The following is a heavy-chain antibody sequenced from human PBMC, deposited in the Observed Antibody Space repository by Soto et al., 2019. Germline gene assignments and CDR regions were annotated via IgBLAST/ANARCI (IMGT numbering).Heavy chain of an antibody. Sequence: QVQLQESGPGLVTPSETLSLTCTVSGGSLSSYYWTWIRQSPGKGLEWIGYVYFSGNTNSNPSLKSRVTISIDTSKNQFSLRLASVTAADTAFYYCGSVRPSGYVLSWGQGTLVTVSS. D-gene: IGHD6-25*01. CDR3: GSVRPSGYVLS. CDR1: GGSLSSYY. J-gene: IGHJ5*02. CDR2: VYFSGNT. V-gene: IGHV4-59*01.